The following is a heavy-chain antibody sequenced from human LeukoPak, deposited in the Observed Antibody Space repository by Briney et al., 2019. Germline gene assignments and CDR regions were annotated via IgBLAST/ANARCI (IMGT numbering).Heavy chain of an antibody. Sequence: SGGSLRLSCAASGFTVSSNYMSWVRQAPGKGLEWVSVIYSGGSTYYADSVKGRFTVSRDNAKDSLYLQMNSLRAEDTAVYYCARALTTLTYEGYWGQGTLVTVSS. V-gene: IGHV3-53*01. D-gene: IGHD1-1*01. CDR2: IYSGGST. CDR1: GFTVSSNY. CDR3: ARALTTLTYEGY. J-gene: IGHJ4*02.